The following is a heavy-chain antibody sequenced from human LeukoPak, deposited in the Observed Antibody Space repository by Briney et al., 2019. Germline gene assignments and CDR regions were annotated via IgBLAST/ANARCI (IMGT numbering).Heavy chain of an antibody. D-gene: IGHD6-13*01. CDR2: IDADGSSA. V-gene: IGHV3-74*01. J-gene: IGHJ6*02. CDR3: ARGLSSRWYNGMDV. CDR1: GITFSYYW. Sequence: GGSLRLSCAASGITFSYYWMHWVRQAPGKGLVWVSRIDADGSSATYADSVKGRFTISRDNAKNTLYLEMNSLRAEDTAVYHCARGLSSRWYNGMDVWGQGTTVTVSS.